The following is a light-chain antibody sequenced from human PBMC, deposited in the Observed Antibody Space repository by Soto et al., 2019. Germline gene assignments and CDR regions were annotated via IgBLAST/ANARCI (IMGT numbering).Light chain of an antibody. J-gene: IGKJ2*01. CDR2: KAS. CDR3: QQYSTYTSI. CDR1: QRINRW. Sequence: DIQMTQSPSTLSASVGDRVTITCRASQRINRWLAWYQQKPGKAPKLLIYKASTLESGVPSRFSGGGIGTEFSLSISSLQPDDFATYFGQQYSTYTSIFGQGIKVDIK. V-gene: IGKV1-5*03.